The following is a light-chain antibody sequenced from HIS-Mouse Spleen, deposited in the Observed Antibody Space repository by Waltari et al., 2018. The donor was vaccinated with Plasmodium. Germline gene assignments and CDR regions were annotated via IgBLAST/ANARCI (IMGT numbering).Light chain of an antibody. Sequence: QSALTQPRSVSGSPGQSVTISCTGTSSDVGGYNYVSWYQQHPGKAPKLMMYDVSKRPAVVPDRFAGSKSGNTASRSISGLQAGDEADYYCCSLAGSDTVVFGTGTKVTVL. V-gene: IGLV2-11*01. CDR1: SSDVGGYNY. CDR3: CSLAGSDTVV. J-gene: IGLJ1*01. CDR2: DVS.